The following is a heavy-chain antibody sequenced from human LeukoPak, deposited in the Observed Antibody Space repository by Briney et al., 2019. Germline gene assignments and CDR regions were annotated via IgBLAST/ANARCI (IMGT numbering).Heavy chain of an antibody. D-gene: IGHD2-21*02. CDR3: AKESRHCGGDCFSLLDC. CDR1: GFTFSSYS. CDR2: ISGAGNT. V-gene: IGHV3-23*01. Sequence: GGSLRLSCAASGFTFSSYSISWVRQAPGKGLHWVSLISGAGNTYYAASVKDRFTISRDNSKNTLYLQMNSLRAEDTAVYYCAKESRHCGGDCFSLLDCWGQGTLVTVSS. J-gene: IGHJ4*02.